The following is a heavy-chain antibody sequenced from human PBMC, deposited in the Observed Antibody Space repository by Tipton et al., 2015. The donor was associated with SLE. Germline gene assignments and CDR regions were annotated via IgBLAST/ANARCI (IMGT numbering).Heavy chain of an antibody. CDR1: GDSISNTSYY. J-gene: IGHJ4*02. CDR3: ARQRVSHGGLVN. V-gene: IGHV4-39*07. Sequence: LVQPSETLSLTCTVSGDSISNTSYYWGWIRQPPGKGLEWIGSIYYSGSTYYNPSLKSRVTISVDTSKNQFSLKLRSVTAADTAVYYCARQRVSHGGLVNWGQGTLVTVSS. CDR2: IYYSGST. D-gene: IGHD3-16*01.